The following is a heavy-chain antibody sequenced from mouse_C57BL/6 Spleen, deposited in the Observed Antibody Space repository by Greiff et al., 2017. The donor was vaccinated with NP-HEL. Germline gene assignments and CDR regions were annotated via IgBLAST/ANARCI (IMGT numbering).Heavy chain of an antibody. CDR1: GFTFSDYG. J-gene: IGHJ2*01. CDR3: ARGDYYGSRRNYFDY. V-gene: IGHV5-17*01. CDR2: ISSGSSTI. Sequence: EVMLVESGGGLVKPGGSLKLSCAASGFTFSDYGMHWVRQAPEKGLEWVAYISSGSSTIYYADTVKGRFTISRDNAKNTLFLQMTSLRSEDTAMYYCARGDYYGSRRNYFDYWGQGTTLTVSS. D-gene: IGHD1-1*01.